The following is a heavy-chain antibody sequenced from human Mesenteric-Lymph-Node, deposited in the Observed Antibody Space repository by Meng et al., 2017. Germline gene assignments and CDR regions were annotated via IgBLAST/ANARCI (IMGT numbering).Heavy chain of an antibody. J-gene: IGHJ4*02. CDR1: GGSFSGYY. CDR2: INHSGST. CDR3: ARGGGCSSSSCDLDY. D-gene: IGHD2-2*01. Sequence: QVQLKQWGAGLLKPSETQSLTCAVYGGSFSGYYWSWIRQPPGKGLEWIGEINHSGSTNYNPSLKSRVTISVDTSKNQFSLKLSSVTAADTAVFYCARGGGCSSSSCDLDYWGQGVLVTVSS. V-gene: IGHV4-34*01.